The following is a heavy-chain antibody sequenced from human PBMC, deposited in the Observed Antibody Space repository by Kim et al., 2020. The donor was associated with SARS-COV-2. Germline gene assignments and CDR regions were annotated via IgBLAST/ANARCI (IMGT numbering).Heavy chain of an antibody. CDR3: AREVRVATMFDY. J-gene: IGHJ4*02. D-gene: IGHD5-12*01. V-gene: IGHV3-74*01. Sequence: SYADSVKGRFTISRDNAKNTLYLQMNSLRAEDTAVYYCAREVRVATMFDYWGQGTLVTVSS.